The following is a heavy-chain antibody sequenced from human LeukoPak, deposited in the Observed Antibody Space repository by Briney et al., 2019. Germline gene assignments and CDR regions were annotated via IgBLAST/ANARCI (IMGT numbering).Heavy chain of an antibody. V-gene: IGHV4-34*01. D-gene: IGHD3-22*01. CDR2: INHSGST. CDR1: GGSFSGYY. CDR3: AKTDSSGYYADY. J-gene: IGHJ4*02. Sequence: KPSETLSLTCAVYGGSFSGYYWSWIRQPPGKGLEWIGEINHSGSTNYNPSLKSRVTISVDTSKNQFSLKLSSVTAADTAVYYCAKTDSSGYYADYWGQGTLVTVSS.